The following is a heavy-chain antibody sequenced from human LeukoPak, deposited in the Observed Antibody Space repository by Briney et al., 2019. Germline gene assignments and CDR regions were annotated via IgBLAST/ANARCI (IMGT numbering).Heavy chain of an antibody. CDR1: GFTFSSYG. Sequence: GGSLRLSCAASGFTFSSYGMQWVPQAPGKGLEWVAVISYDGSNKYYAHSVKGRFTISRDKSKNTLYLQMNSLRAEDTAVYYCAKSEVSVDYPPDPGAFDIWGQGTMVTVS. J-gene: IGHJ3*02. CDR2: ISYDGSNK. CDR3: AKSEVSVDYPPDPGAFDI. V-gene: IGHV3-30*18. D-gene: IGHD4-11*01.